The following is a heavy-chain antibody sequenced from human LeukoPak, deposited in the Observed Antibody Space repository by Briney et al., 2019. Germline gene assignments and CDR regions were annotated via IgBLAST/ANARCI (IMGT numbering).Heavy chain of an antibody. CDR1: GFTFNIYP. D-gene: IGHD2-15*01. Sequence: TGDSLKLSCVASGFTFNIYPITWVRQSPEKGLEWVSTIGTGGDTYYADSVKGRFTISRDDSKNTLYLQMHSLGAEDTAVYYCAKSRVVDRRGYFDYWGQGTLVTVSS. CDR2: IGTGGDT. CDR3: AKSRVVDRRGYFDY. J-gene: IGHJ4*02. V-gene: IGHV3-23*01.